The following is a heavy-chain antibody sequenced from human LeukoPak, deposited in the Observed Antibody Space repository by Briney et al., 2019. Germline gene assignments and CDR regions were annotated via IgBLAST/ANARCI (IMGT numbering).Heavy chain of an antibody. V-gene: IGHV4-59*01. Sequence: SETLSLTCTVSGGSISGYYWSWLRQPPGKGLEWIGYINYSGSTNYNPSLKSRVTISVDTSKNQFSLKLSSVTAADTAVYYCARVNGYNFDYWGQGTLVTVSS. CDR1: GGSISGYY. CDR3: ARVNGYNFDY. CDR2: INYSGST. J-gene: IGHJ4*02. D-gene: IGHD5-24*01.